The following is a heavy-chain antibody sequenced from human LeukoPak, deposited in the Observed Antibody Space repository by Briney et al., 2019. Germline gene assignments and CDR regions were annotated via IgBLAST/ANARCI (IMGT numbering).Heavy chain of an antibody. D-gene: IGHD3-16*01. CDR3: AKDWGPGAFDI. V-gene: IGHV3-23*01. CDR1: GFTFRSHA. CDR2: IYENGGTT. Sequence: SGGSLRLSCVGSGFTFRSHAMSWVRQAPEKGLEFVSGIYENGGTTYYADSVKGRFTISRDNSKNTLYLQMNSLRAEDTAVYYCAKDWGPGAFDIWGQGTMVTVSS. J-gene: IGHJ3*02.